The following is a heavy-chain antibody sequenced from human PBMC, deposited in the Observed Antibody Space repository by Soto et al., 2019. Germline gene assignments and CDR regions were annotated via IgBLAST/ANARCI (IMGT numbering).Heavy chain of an antibody. V-gene: IGHV4-39*01. D-gene: IGHD4-17*01. CDR3: ARRRASDYGGNHHPYYFDR. CDR2: ISYSGRT. J-gene: IGHJ4*02. CDR1: GASIITDNYF. Sequence: SETLSLTCTVSGASIITDNYFWVWLRQSPRRGLELIGSISYSGRTYDNPSLQSRVTISISASKNQFSLKLTSVTTADTAVYYCARRRASDYGGNHHPYYFDRWGQGALVTVSS.